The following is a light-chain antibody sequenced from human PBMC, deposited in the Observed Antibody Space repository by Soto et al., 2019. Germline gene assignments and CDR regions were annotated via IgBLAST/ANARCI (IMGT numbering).Light chain of an antibody. V-gene: IGLV6-57*01. Sequence: NFMLTQPHSVSESPGKTVTISCTRTSGSIASNYVQWYQQRPGSSPTTVIYEDDRRPSGVPDRFSGSIDTSSNSASLTISGLKTEDEADYYCQSYDGGNQGVFGGGTKLTVL. CDR3: QSYDGGNQGV. CDR2: EDD. J-gene: IGLJ3*02. CDR1: SGSIASNY.